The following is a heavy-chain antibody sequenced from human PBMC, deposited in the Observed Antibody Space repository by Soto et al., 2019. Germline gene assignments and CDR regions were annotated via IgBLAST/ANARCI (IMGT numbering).Heavy chain of an antibody. V-gene: IGHV4-39*01. Sequence: SETLSRTCTVSGGSINTNNYYWGWVRQPPGKGLEWIGSVFYNGTTYYSPSLKSRVTISLAPSRTQFSLKLESVTAADTAVYFCARLVVVSPVASAWGQGTLVIVSS. CDR2: VFYNGTT. CDR3: ARLVVVSPVASA. J-gene: IGHJ5*02. D-gene: IGHD2-15*01. CDR1: GGSINTNNYY.